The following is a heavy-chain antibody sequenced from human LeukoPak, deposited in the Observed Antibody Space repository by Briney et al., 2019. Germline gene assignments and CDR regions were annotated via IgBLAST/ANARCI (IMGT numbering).Heavy chain of an antibody. D-gene: IGHD6-13*01. CDR3: ARDFKGRSYSSSWYSGVHSDY. CDR2: IYHSGNT. J-gene: IGHJ4*02. Sequence: SETLSLTCTVSGYSISSGYYWGWIRQPPGKGLEWIASIYHSGNTYYNPSLKSRVTISVDTSKNQFSLKLSSVTAADTAVYYCARDFKGRSYSSSWYSGVHSDYWGQGTLVTVSS. V-gene: IGHV4-38-2*02. CDR1: GYSISSGYY.